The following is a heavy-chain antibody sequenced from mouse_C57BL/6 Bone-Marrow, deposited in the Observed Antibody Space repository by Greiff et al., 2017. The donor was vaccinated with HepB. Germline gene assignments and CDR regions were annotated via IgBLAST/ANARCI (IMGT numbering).Heavy chain of an antibody. V-gene: IGHV10-3*01. J-gene: IGHJ3*01. CDR2: IRSKSSNYAT. CDR1: GFTFNTYA. Sequence: DVMLVESGGGLVQPKGSLKLSCAASGFTFNTYAMHWVRQAPGKGLEWVARIRSKSSNYATYYADSVKDRFTISRDDSQSMLYLQMNNLKTEDTAMYYCVRGGLRQAWFAYWGQGTLVTVSA. D-gene: IGHD2-4*01. CDR3: VRGGLRQAWFAY.